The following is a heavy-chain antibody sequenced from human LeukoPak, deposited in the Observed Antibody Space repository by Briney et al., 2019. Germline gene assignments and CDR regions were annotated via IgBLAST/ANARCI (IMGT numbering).Heavy chain of an antibody. Sequence: PSETLSLTCAVSGGSISRGGYSWSWIRQPPGKGLEWIGDIQYTGSTNYNPSLKSRVTISVETSKNQFSLKLKSVTAADTAVYYCARGGYYGSGNDFRFDPWGQGTLVTVSS. D-gene: IGHD3-10*01. CDR1: GGSISRGGYS. J-gene: IGHJ5*02. CDR2: IQYTGST. V-gene: IGHV4-61*08. CDR3: ARGGYYGSGNDFRFDP.